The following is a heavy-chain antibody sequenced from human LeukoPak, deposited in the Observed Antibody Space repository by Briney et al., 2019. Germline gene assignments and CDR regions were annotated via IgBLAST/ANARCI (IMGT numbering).Heavy chain of an antibody. V-gene: IGHV4-39*01. CDR3: ARYVQGGGDYVDY. Sequence: ETLSLTCTVSGGSISSSSYYWGWIRQPPGKGLEWIGSIYYSGSTYYNPSLKSRVTISVDTSKNQFSLKLSSVTAADTAVYYCARYVQGGGDYVDYWGQGTLVTVSS. CDR1: GGSISSSSYY. CDR2: IYYSGST. D-gene: IGHD1-1*01. J-gene: IGHJ4*02.